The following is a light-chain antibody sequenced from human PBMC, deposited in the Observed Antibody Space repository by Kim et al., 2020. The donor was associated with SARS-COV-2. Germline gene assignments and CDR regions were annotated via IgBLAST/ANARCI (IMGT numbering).Light chain of an antibody. J-gene: IGKJ4*01. CDR2: GAY. Sequence: SPEERAALSCRASRFINNRLAWYQQKPGQAPRLLIDGAYNRATGVPARISGTRSGTEFTLTSSSLQYEDFAVYYCQQYNDWPLTFGGGTKVDIK. CDR1: RFINNR. V-gene: IGKV3-15*01. CDR3: QQYNDWPLT.